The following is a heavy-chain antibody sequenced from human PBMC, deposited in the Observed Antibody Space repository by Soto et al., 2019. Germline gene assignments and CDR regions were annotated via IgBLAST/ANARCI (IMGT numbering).Heavy chain of an antibody. Sequence: HPGGSLRLSCAASGFTFSSYGMHWFRQAPGKGLEWVAVIWYDGSNKYYADSVKGRFTISRDNSKNTLYLQMNSLRAEDTAVYYCARSGMVLYYYGMDVWGQGTTVTVSS. D-gene: IGHD2-8*01. CDR3: ARSGMVLYYYGMDV. V-gene: IGHV3-33*01. J-gene: IGHJ6*02. CDR2: IWYDGSNK. CDR1: GFTFSSYG.